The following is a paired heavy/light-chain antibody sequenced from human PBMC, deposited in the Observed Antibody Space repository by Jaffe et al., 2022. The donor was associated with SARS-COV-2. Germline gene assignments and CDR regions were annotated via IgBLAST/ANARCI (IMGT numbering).Light chain of an antibody. CDR2: GNN. J-gene: IGLJ3*02. CDR3: QSYDSSLSGWV. CDR1: SSNIGASYG. V-gene: IGLV1-40*01. Sequence: QSVLTQPPSVSGAPGQRVTISCTGSSSNIGASYGVNWFQQLPGAAPKLFIYGNNNRPSGVPDRFSGSKSGTSASLAISGLQAEDEADYYCQSYDSSLSGWVFGGGTKLTVL.
Heavy chain of an antibody. CDR2: INHWGST. Sequence: QVQLQQWGAGLLKPSETLSLTCAFYGGSFSGYHWRWIRQSPGKGLEWIGEINHWGSTNYNSSLKSRVTISVDTSKNQFSLKLSSVTAADTAVYYCTGSSGYYTGDDYWGQGTLVTVSS. CDR1: GGSFSGYH. D-gene: IGHD3-22*01. J-gene: IGHJ4*02. V-gene: IGHV4-34*01. CDR3: TGSSGYYTGDDY.